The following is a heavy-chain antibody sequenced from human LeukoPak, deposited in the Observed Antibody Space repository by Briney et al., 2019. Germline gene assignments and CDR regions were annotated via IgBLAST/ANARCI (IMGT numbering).Heavy chain of an antibody. Sequence: PSQTLSLTCTVSGGSISSGGYYWSWIRQHPGKGLEWIGYIYYSGSTYYNPSLKSRVTISVDTSKNQFSLKLSSVTAADTAVYYCATRDCSGGSCYCNYWGQGTLVTVS. D-gene: IGHD2-15*01. CDR3: ATRDCSGGSCYCNY. V-gene: IGHV4-31*03. CDR2: IYYSGST. J-gene: IGHJ4*02. CDR1: GGSISSGGYY.